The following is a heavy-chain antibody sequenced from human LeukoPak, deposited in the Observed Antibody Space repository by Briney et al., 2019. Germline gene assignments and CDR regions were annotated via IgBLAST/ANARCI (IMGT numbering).Heavy chain of an antibody. J-gene: IGHJ3*02. CDR2: INPNSGGT. V-gene: IGHV1-2*04. Sequence: ASVTVSCKASGYTFTGYYMHWVRQAPGQGLEWMGWINPNSGGTNYAQKFQGWVTMTRDTSISTAYMELSRLRSDDTAVYYCARAMWYSGSEVGFDIWGQGTMVTVSS. CDR1: GYTFTGYY. CDR3: ARAMWYSGSEVGFDI. D-gene: IGHD1-26*01.